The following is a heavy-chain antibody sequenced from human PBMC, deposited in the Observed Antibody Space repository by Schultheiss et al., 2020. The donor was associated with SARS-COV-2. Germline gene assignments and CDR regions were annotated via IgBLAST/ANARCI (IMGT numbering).Heavy chain of an antibody. V-gene: IGHV3-33*01. Sequence: GESLKISCAASGFTFSSYGMHWVRQAPGKGLEWVAVIWYDGSNKYYADSVKGRFTISRDNSKNTLYLQMNSLRAEDTAVYYCARDKSEAMVTIARMDVWGQGTTVTVSS. J-gene: IGHJ6*02. D-gene: IGHD5-18*01. CDR2: IWYDGSNK. CDR3: ARDKSEAMVTIARMDV. CDR1: GFTFSSYG.